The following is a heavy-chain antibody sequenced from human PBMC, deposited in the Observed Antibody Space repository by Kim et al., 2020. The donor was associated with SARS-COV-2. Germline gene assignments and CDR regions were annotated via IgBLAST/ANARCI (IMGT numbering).Heavy chain of an antibody. V-gene: IGHV4-59*02. Sequence: SETLSLTCTVSGAPVTTFYWSWIRQPPGKGLEWIGYIHNREDTNYNPSLKSRVTMSLDTSKNQFSLRLNSVTAADTAVYHCARDGDGDNSGYPW. J-gene: IGHJ5*02. CDR2: IHNREDT. CDR3: ARDGDGDNSGYP. CDR1: GAPVTTFY. D-gene: IGHD3-22*01.